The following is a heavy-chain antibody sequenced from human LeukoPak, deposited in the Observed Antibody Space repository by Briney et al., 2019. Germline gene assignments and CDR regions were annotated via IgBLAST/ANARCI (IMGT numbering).Heavy chain of an antibody. Sequence: GASVKVSCKASGYTFTSYGISWVRQAPGQGLEWMGWISAYNGNTNYAQKLQGRVTMTTDTSTSTAYMVLRSLRSDDTAVYYCARWGGGIGKNHFDYWGQGTLVTVSS. D-gene: IGHD3-16*01. V-gene: IGHV1-18*01. CDR2: ISAYNGNT. J-gene: IGHJ4*02. CDR3: ARWGGGIGKNHFDY. CDR1: GYTFTSYG.